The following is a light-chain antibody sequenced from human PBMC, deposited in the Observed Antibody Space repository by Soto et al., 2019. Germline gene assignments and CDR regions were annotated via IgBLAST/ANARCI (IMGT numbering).Light chain of an antibody. V-gene: IGKV3-20*01. J-gene: IGKJ1*01. CDR2: GAS. CDR1: QSIGNY. Sequence: EIVLTQSPATLSLSPGERATLSCRASQSIGNYLAWYQQKPGQAPRLLISGASGRATGIPVRFSSGGSETDFTLTISSLEPEDFAVYYCQHYGTSWWTFGQGTKVDIK. CDR3: QHYGTSWWT.